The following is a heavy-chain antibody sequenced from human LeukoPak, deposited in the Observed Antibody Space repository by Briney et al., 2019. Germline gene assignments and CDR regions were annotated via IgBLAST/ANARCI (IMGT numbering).Heavy chain of an antibody. D-gene: IGHD4-17*01. CDR3: AREGYDYGDPYYFDY. J-gene: IGHJ4*02. CDR2: IYYSGST. CDR1: GVSISSYY. V-gene: IGHV4-59*01. Sequence: SVALSLTCTVSGVSISSYYWSWLRQPPGQGLEWFGYIYYSGSTNYNPSLKGRVTISVDTSKNQFSLKLSSVTAADTAVYYCAREGYDYGDPYYFDYWGQGTLVTVSS.